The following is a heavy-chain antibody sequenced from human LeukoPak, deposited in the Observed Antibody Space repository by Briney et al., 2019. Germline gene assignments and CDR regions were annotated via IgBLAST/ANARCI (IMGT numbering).Heavy chain of an antibody. CDR2: IYYSGST. D-gene: IGHD7-27*01. V-gene: IGHV4-59*01. CDR1: GGSISSYY. J-gene: IGHJ4*02. Sequence: PSETLSLTCTVSGGSISSYYWSWIRQPPGKGLEWIGYIYYSGSTNYNPSLKSRVTISVDTSKNQFSLKLSSVTAADTAVYYCARAKEEYWGPKTFDYWGQGTLVTVSS. CDR3: ARAKEEYWGPKTFDY.